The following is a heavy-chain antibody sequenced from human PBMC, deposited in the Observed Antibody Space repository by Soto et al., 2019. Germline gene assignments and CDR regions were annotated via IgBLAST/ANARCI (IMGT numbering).Heavy chain of an antibody. Sequence: EVQLLESGGGLVQPGGSLRLSCAASGFTFSSYAMSWVRQAPGKGLEWVSLIYSGGSTYYADSVKGRFTISRDNSKNTLYLQMNSLRAEDTAVYYCARDGSDDGFTYWGQGTLVTVSS. CDR3: ARDGSDDGFTY. V-gene: IGHV3-23*03. CDR2: IYSGGST. CDR1: GFTFSSYA. D-gene: IGHD5-12*01. J-gene: IGHJ4*02.